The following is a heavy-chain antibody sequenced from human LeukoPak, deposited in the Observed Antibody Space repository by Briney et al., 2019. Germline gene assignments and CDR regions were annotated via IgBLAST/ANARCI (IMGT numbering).Heavy chain of an antibody. D-gene: IGHD4-11*01. CDR1: GFTFSSYG. CDR3: AKVRWDNSNWYYLDN. V-gene: IGHV3-30*18. Sequence: PGGSLRLSCAASGFTFSSYGMHWVRQAPGKGLEWVAVISYDGSNKYYADSVKGRFTISRDNSKNTLYLQMNSLRAEDTAVYYCAKVRWDNSNWYYLDNWGQGTLVTVSS. J-gene: IGHJ4*02. CDR2: ISYDGSNK.